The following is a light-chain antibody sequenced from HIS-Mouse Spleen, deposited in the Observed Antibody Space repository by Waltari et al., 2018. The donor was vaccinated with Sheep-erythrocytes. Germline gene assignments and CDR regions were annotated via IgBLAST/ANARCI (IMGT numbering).Light chain of an antibody. CDR1: SSDVGGYNS. V-gene: IGLV2-11*01. J-gene: IGLJ3*02. CDR3: CSYAGSYTFWV. CDR2: DVS. Sequence: QSALTQPRSVSGSPGQSVTISCTGTSSDVGGYNSVPWYQQHPGKAPKRMIYDVSKRPSGVPDRFSGSKSGNTASLTISGLQAEDEADYYCCSYAGSYTFWVFGGGTKLTVL.